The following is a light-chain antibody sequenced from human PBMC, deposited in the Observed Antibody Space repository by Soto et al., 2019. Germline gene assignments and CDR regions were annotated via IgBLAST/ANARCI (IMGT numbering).Light chain of an antibody. V-gene: IGKV3-11*01. CDR1: QSVGKY. Sequence: EIVVTMSPVTLSLSPEERATLSCRASQSVGKYLVWYQQKPGQAPRLLIYDASNRATGIPARFSGSGSGTDFTLTISSLEPEDFAVYYCKQRGKRPPWTFGQGTKVDI. J-gene: IGKJ1*01. CDR2: DAS. CDR3: KQRGKRPPWT.